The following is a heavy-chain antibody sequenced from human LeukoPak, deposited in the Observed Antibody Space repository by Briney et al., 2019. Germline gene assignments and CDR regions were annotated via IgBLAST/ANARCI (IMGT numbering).Heavy chain of an antibody. CDR3: ARHSCSSTACTFDY. D-gene: IGHD2-2*01. J-gene: IGHJ4*02. Sequence: SETLSLTCTVSGGSISSGSYYWSWIRQPAGKGLEWIGRIYTSGSTNYNPSLKSRITISVDTSKNQFSLKLSSVTAADTALFYCARHSCSSTACTFDYWGQGTLVTVSS. CDR1: GGSISSGSYY. V-gene: IGHV4-61*02. CDR2: IYTSGST.